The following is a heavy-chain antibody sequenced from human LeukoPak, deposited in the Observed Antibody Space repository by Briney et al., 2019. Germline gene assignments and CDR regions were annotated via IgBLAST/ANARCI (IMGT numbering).Heavy chain of an antibody. J-gene: IGHJ4*02. CDR1: GFSFGGSW. CDR3: AKVWGSGSYYSSIFDY. D-gene: IGHD3-10*01. Sequence: PGGSLRLSCAASGFSFGGSWMTWVRQAPGKGLEWLANIKEDGSVKNYEDSVKGRFTISRDNSKNTLYLQMNSLRAEDTAVYYCAKVWGSGSYYSSIFDYWGQGTLVTVSS. V-gene: IGHV3-7*01. CDR2: IKEDGSVK.